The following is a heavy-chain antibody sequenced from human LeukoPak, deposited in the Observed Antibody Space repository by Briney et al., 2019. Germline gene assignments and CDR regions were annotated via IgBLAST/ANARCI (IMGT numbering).Heavy chain of an antibody. D-gene: IGHD2-21*02. Sequence: SETLSLTCAVYGGSFSGYYWSWIRQPPGKGLEWIGYIYYSGSTNYNPSLKSRVTISVDTSKNQFSLKLRFVTAADTAVYYCARHGAFCGGDCYSEDAFDIWGQGRMVIVSS. V-gene: IGHV4-59*08. CDR1: GGSFSGYY. CDR3: ARHGAFCGGDCYSEDAFDI. J-gene: IGHJ3*02. CDR2: IYYSGST.